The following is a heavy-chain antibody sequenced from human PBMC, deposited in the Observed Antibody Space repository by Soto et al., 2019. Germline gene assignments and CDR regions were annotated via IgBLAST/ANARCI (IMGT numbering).Heavy chain of an antibody. CDR3: ARSIGKRHFDY. D-gene: IGHD1-26*01. J-gene: IGHJ4*02. CDR1: GGSFSGYY. Sequence: SETLSLTCAVYGGSFSGYYWSWIRQPTGKGLEWIGEINHSGSTNYNPSLKSRVTISVDTSKNQFSLKLSSVTAADTAVYYCARSIGKRHFDYWGQGTLVTVSS. CDR2: INHSGST. V-gene: IGHV4-34*01.